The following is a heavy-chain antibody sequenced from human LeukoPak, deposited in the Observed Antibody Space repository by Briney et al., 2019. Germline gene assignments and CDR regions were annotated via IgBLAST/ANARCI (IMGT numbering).Heavy chain of an antibody. D-gene: IGHD3-10*01. CDR3: ARNRYYGSGSYYHRFDY. Sequence: PSETLSLTCAVYGGSFSGYYWSWIRQPPGKGLEWIGEINHSGSTNYNPSLKSRVTISVDTSKSQFSLKLSSVTAADTAVYYCARNRYYGSGSYYHRFDYWGQGTLVTVSS. J-gene: IGHJ4*02. CDR1: GGSFSGYY. V-gene: IGHV4-34*01. CDR2: INHSGST.